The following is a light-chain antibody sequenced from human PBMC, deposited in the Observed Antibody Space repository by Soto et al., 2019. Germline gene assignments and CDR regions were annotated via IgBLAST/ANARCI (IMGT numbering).Light chain of an antibody. CDR3: CSYGGRSTYV. CDR2: DVT. CDR1: SSDVGGYNY. J-gene: IGLJ1*01. Sequence: QSALTQPRSVSGSPGQSVTISCTGTSSDVGGYNYVSWYQQHPGQAPKLMIYDVTKRPSGVPDRFSGSKSGNTASLSISGLQAEDEADYYCCSYGGRSTYVFGPGTKLTVL. V-gene: IGLV2-11*01.